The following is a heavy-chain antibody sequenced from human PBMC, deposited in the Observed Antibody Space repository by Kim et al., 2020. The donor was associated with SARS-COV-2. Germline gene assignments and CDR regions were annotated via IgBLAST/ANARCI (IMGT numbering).Heavy chain of an antibody. Sequence: GGSLRLSCAASGFTFSSYSLNWVRQAPGKGLEWVSSISSSSSYIYYAASVKGRFTISRDNAKNSLYLQRNSLRAEDTAVYYCARDPYVWGSYRPIDYWGQVSLVTVSS. D-gene: IGHD3-16*02. J-gene: IGHJ4*01. CDR2: ISSSSSYI. CDR1: GFTFSSYS. CDR3: ARDPYVWGSYRPIDY. V-gene: IGHV3-21*01.